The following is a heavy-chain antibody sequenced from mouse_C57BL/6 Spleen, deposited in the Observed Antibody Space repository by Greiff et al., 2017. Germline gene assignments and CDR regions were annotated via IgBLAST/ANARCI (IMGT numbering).Heavy chain of an antibody. J-gene: IGHJ2*01. CDR3: ARFSATVVTGRFDY. Sequence: EVKLVESGPELVKPGASVKMSCKASGYTFTDYNMHWVKQSHGKSLEWIGYINPNNGGTSYNQKFKGKATLTVNKSSSTAYMELRSLTSEDSAVYYCARFSATVVTGRFDYWGQGTTLTVSS. D-gene: IGHD1-1*01. V-gene: IGHV1-22*01. CDR1: GYTFTDYN. CDR2: INPNNGGT.